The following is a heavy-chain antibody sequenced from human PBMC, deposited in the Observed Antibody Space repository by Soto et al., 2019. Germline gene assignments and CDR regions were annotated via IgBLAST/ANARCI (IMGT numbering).Heavy chain of an antibody. J-gene: IGHJ4*02. CDR2: ISSRSSYI. CDR3: ARDGVFNYDFWSGHYFDF. Sequence: EVQLVESGGGLVKPGGSLRLSCAASGFTFSSYSMNWVRQAPGKGLEWVSSISSRSSYIYYADSVKGRFTISRDNAKNSLNLQMNSLRAEDTAVYYCARDGVFNYDFWSGHYFDFWGQGTLVTVSS. CDR1: GFTFSSYS. V-gene: IGHV3-21*01. D-gene: IGHD3-3*01.